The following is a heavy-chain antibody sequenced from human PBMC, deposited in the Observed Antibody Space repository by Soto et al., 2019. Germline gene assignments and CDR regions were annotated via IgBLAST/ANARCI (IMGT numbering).Heavy chain of an antibody. Sequence: ASVKVSCKASGDTFTTYDINWVRQATGHGLEWMGWINPNSGNIGYAQRFQGRVTMTRDPAIRTDYMEVSSLRSDDTAVYYCASQYDSSGSRNPLEYWGQGTLVTV. V-gene: IGHV1-8*01. J-gene: IGHJ4*02. D-gene: IGHD3-22*01. CDR1: GDTFTTYD. CDR3: ASQYDSSGSRNPLEY. CDR2: INPNSGNI.